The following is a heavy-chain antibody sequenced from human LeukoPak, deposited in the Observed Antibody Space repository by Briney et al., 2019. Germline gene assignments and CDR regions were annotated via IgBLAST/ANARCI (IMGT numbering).Heavy chain of an antibody. D-gene: IGHD6-19*01. Sequence: GGSLRLSCAASGLTFSSYGMHWVRQAPGKGLEWVAVIWYDGSNKYYADSVKGRFTISRDNSKNTLYLQMNSLRAEDTAVYYCARSGAVAGGSNLDYWGQGTLVTVSS. CDR2: IWYDGSNK. CDR3: ARSGAVAGGSNLDY. V-gene: IGHV3-33*01. CDR1: GLTFSSYG. J-gene: IGHJ4*02.